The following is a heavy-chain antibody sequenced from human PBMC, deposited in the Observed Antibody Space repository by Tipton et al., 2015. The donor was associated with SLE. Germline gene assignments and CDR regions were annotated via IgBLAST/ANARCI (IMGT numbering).Heavy chain of an antibody. Sequence: TLSLTCAVYGGSFRGYYWSWIRQPPGKGLEWIGEINHGGSTNYNPSLKSRVTISVDTSKNQISLKLSSVTAADAAVYYCARDRTGDLDYWGQGTLVTVSS. CDR2: INHGGST. CDR3: ARDRTGDLDY. V-gene: IGHV4-34*01. J-gene: IGHJ4*02. CDR1: GGSFRGYY. D-gene: IGHD7-27*01.